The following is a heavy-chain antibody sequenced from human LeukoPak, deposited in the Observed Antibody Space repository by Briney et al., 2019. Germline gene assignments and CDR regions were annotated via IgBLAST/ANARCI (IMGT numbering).Heavy chain of an antibody. D-gene: IGHD3-3*02. J-gene: IGHJ6*02. CDR2: IYYSGST. CDR3: AGSIYGPGYFYYYYGMDV. CDR1: GGSLSSYY. Sequence: SETLSLTCTVSGGSLSSYYWSWIRQPPGKGLEWIGYIYYSGSTNYNPSLKSRVTISVDTSKNQFSLKLSSVTAADTAVYYCAGSIYGPGYFYYYYGMDVWGQGTTVTVSS. V-gene: IGHV4-59*08.